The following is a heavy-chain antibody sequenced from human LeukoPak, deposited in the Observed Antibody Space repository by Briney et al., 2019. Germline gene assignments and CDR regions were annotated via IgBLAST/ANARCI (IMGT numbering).Heavy chain of an antibody. Sequence: GGSLRLSCAASGFTFSTYWMNWYRQAPGKGLEWVGTINQDASEINYVDSVRGRFTISRDNAKNSLHLQMNSLRAEDTAVYYCAADRDNSDWQKRFDSWGQGTLVTVSS. V-gene: IGHV3-7*01. D-gene: IGHD2-21*02. CDR2: INQDASEI. CDR1: GFTFSTYW. J-gene: IGHJ4*02. CDR3: AADRDNSDWQKRFDS.